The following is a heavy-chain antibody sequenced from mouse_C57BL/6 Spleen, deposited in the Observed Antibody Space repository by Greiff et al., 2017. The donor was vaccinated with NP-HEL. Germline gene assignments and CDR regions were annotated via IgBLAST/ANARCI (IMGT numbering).Heavy chain of an antibody. D-gene: IGHD2-1*01. CDR2: IDPSDSYT. J-gene: IGHJ2*01. V-gene: IGHV1-50*01. Sequence: VQLQQPGAELVKPGASVKLSCKASGYTFTSYWMQWVKQRPGQGLEWIGEIDPSDSYTNYNQKFKGKAPLTVDTSSSTAYMQLSSLTSEDSAVYYCARGYGNYSYYFDYWGQGTTLTVSS. CDR1: GYTFTSYW. CDR3: ARGYGNYSYYFDY.